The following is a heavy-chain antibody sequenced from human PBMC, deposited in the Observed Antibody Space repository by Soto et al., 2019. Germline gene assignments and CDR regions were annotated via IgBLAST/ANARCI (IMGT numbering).Heavy chain of an antibody. D-gene: IGHD1-7*01. J-gene: IGHJ6*03. CDR2: IKQDGSEK. CDR1: GFTFSSYW. Sequence: GGSLRLSCAASGFTFSSYWMSWVRQAPGKGLEWVANIKQDGSEKYYVDSVKGRFTISRANAKNSLYLQMNSLRAEDTAVYYCARAGHVTGTMRYYYYMDVWGKGTTVTVSS. V-gene: IGHV3-7*01. CDR3: ARAGHVTGTMRYYYYMDV.